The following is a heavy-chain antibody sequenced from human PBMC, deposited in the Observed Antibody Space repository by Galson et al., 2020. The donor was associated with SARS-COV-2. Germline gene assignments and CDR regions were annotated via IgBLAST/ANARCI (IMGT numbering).Heavy chain of an antibody. D-gene: IGHD3-10*01. V-gene: IGHV3-23*01. Sequence: QAGGSLRLSCAASGFTFSSYAMSWVRQAPGKGLEWVSVISGSGGSTYYADSVKGRFTISRDSSKNTLYLQMNSLRAEDTAVYYCAKDLEVRGEIINYSVMDVWGQGTTVTVSS. CDR2: ISGSGGST. CDR3: AKDLEVRGEIINYSVMDV. CDR1: GFTFSSYA. J-gene: IGHJ6*02.